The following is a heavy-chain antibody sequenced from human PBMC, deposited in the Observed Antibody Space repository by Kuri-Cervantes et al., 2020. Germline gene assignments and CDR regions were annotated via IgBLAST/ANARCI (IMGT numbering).Heavy chain of an antibody. Sequence: GESLKISSAASGFTFSSYAMSWVRQAPGKGLEWVSAISGSGGSTYYADSVKGRFTISRDNSKNTLYLQMNSLRAEDTAVYYCAKDRPYCSSTSCYYYYGMDVWGQGTTVTVSS. J-gene: IGHJ6*02. CDR2: ISGSGGST. CDR1: GFTFSSYA. D-gene: IGHD2-2*01. CDR3: AKDRPYCSSTSCYYYYGMDV. V-gene: IGHV3-23*01.